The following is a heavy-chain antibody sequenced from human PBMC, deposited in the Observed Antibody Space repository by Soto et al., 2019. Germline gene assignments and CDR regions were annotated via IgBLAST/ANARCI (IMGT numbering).Heavy chain of an antibody. V-gene: IGHV3-23*01. J-gene: IGHJ4*02. D-gene: IGHD6-13*01. CDR3: AKIAVPYSSSWYFDY. CDR2: ISGSGGST. Sequence: GGSLRLSCVASGFTFSSYAMSWVRQAPGKGLEWVSAISGSGGSTYYADSVKGRFTISRDNSKNTLYLQMNSLRAEDTAVYYCAKIAVPYSSSWYFDYWGQGTLVTVSS. CDR1: GFTFSSYA.